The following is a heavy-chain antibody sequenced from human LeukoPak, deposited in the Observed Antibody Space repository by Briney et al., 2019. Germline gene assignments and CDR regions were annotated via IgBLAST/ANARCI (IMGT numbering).Heavy chain of an antibody. Sequence: PSETLSLTCAVYGGSFSGYYWSWIRQPPGKGLEWIGEINHSGSTNYNPSLKSRVTISVDTSKNQFSLKLSSITAADTAVHYCARGRGAIFGVVGIDYWGQGTLVTVSS. D-gene: IGHD3-3*01. V-gene: IGHV4-34*01. J-gene: IGHJ4*02. CDR1: GGSFSGYY. CDR3: ARGRGAIFGVVGIDY. CDR2: INHSGST.